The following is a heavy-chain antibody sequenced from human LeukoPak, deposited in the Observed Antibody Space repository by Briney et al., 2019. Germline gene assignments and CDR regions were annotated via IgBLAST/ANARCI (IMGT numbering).Heavy chain of an antibody. CDR2: ISGSGGST. V-gene: IGHV3-23*01. J-gene: IGHJ4*02. CDR3: AKGIVVVVAATLDY. D-gene: IGHD2-15*01. CDR1: GFTFSSYS. Sequence: GGSLRLSCAASGFTFSSYSMNWVRQAPGKGLEWVSAISGSGGSTYYADSVKGRFTISRDNSKNALYLQMNSLRAEDTAVYYCAKGIVVVVAATLDYWGQGTLVTVSS.